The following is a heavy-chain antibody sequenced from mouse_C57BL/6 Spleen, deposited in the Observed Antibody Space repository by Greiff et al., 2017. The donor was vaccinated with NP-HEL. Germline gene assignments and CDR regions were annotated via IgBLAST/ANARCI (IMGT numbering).Heavy chain of an antibody. D-gene: IGHD2-1*01. CDR3: ARGDGNYAWFAY. V-gene: IGHV1-26*01. J-gene: IGHJ3*01. CDR2: INPNNGGT. Sequence: EVQLQQSGPELVKPGASVKISCKASGYTFTDYFMNWVKQSHGKSLEWIGDINPNNGGTSYNQKVKGKATLTVDKSSSTAYMELRSLTSEDSAVYYCARGDGNYAWFAYWGQGTLVTVSA. CDR1: GYTFTDYF.